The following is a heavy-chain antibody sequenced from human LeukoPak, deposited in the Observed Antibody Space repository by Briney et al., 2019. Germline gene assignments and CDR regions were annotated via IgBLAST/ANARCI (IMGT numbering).Heavy chain of an antibody. Sequence: PGGSLRLSCAASGFTLSSYGMSWDRQAPGKGLEWVSAISGSGGSTYYADSVKGRFTISGDNSKNTLYLQMNSLRAEDTAVYYCAGALGITMVRGVIKYYYYYMDVWGKGTTVTISS. D-gene: IGHD3-10*01. CDR3: AGALGITMVRGVIKYYYYYMDV. CDR1: GFTLSSYG. V-gene: IGHV3-23*01. CDR2: ISGSGGST. J-gene: IGHJ6*03.